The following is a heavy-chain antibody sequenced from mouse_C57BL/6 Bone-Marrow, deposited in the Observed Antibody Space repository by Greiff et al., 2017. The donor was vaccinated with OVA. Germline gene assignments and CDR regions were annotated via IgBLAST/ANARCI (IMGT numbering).Heavy chain of an antibody. CDR3: ARKGYDYGLDY. J-gene: IGHJ2*01. CDR2: IYPGDGDT. CDR1: GYAFSSSW. Sequence: VQLQQSGPELVKPGASVKISCKASGYAFSSSWMNWVKQRPGKGLEWIGRIYPGDGDTNYNGKSKGKATLTADKSSSTAYMQLSSLTSEDSAVYFCARKGYDYGLDYWGQGTTLTVSS. D-gene: IGHD2-4*01. V-gene: IGHV1-82*01.